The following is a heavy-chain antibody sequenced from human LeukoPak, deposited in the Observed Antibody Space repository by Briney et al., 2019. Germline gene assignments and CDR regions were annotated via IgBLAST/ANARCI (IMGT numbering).Heavy chain of an antibody. D-gene: IGHD1-26*01. J-gene: IGHJ4*02. CDR2: IQQDGSEK. CDR3: ARDKIVGATHFDY. V-gene: IGHV3-7*01. CDR1: GLTFSTYW. Sequence: GRSLRLSCAASGLTFSTYWMSWVRQAPGKGLEWVANIQQDGSEKYYVDPVKGRFTISRDNAKDSLYLQMNSLRAEDTAVYYCARDKIVGATHFDYWGQGTLVTVSS.